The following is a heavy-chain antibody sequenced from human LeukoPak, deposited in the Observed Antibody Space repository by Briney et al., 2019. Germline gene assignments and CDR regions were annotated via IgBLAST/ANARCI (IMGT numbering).Heavy chain of an antibody. CDR1: GFTFSSYA. Sequence: PGGSLRLSCAAFGFTFSSYAMSWVRQAPGKGLEWVSAISGSGGSTYYADSVKGRFTISRDNSKNTLYLQMNSLRAEDTAVYYCAKELGYCSGGSCYSPGYYFDYWGQGTLVTVSS. V-gene: IGHV3-23*01. J-gene: IGHJ4*02. CDR2: ISGSGGST. CDR3: AKELGYCSGGSCYSPGYYFDY. D-gene: IGHD2-15*01.